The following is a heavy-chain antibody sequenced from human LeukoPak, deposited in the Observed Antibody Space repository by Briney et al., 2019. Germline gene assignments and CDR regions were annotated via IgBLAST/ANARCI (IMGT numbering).Heavy chain of an antibody. Sequence: GGSLRLSCAASGFTFSSYGMHWVRQAPGKGLEWVAVISYDGSNKYYADSVKGRFTISRDNSKNTLYLQMNSLRAEDTAVYYCARDYYGSGSHLGYWGQGTLVTVSS. CDR2: ISYDGSNK. D-gene: IGHD3-10*01. CDR3: ARDYYGSGSHLGY. J-gene: IGHJ4*02. V-gene: IGHV3-30*03. CDR1: GFTFSSYG.